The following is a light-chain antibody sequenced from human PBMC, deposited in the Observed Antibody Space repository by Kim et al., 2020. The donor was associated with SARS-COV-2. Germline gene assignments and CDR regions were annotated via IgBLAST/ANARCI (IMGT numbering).Light chain of an antibody. CDR1: KLGYKY. J-gene: IGLJ1*01. CDR2: QDS. V-gene: IGLV3-1*01. Sequence: SVSPGQTASITCSGDKLGYKYACWYQQKPGQSPVLVIYQDSKLPSGIPERFSGSNSGNTATLTISGTQAMDEADYYCQAWDSSTEVFGTGTKVTVL. CDR3: QAWDSSTEV.